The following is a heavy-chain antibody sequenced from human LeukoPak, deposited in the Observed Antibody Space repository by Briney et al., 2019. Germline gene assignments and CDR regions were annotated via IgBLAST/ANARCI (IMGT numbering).Heavy chain of an antibody. V-gene: IGHV3-23*01. CDR3: AKQHGWTPEYDFDY. CDR2: FSGSGGST. CDR1: GFTFSSYA. D-gene: IGHD2-15*01. J-gene: IGHJ4*02. Sequence: GGSLRLSCAASGFTFSSYAMSWVRQAPGKGLVWVSAFSGSGGSTYYADSVKGRFTISRDNSENTLYLQMNSLRAEDTAVYYCAKQHGWTPEYDFDYWGQGTLVTVSA.